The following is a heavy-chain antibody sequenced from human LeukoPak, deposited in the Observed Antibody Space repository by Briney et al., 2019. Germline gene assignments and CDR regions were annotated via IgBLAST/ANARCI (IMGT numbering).Heavy chain of an antibody. CDR1: GYSFTNYG. CDR3: ARVYRTEFDP. J-gene: IGHJ5*02. CDR2: IYPYNGNT. D-gene: IGHD1-1*01. Sequence: SVKVSCKASGYSFTNYGVSWVRQAPGQGLEWMGWIYPYNGNTNFAQRFQDRVTLTTDTSTSTAYMELRSLRSDDTAVYYCARVYRTEFDPWGQGTLVTVSS. V-gene: IGHV1-18*01.